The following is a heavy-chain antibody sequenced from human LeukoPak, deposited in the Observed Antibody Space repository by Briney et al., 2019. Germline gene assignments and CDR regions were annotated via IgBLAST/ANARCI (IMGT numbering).Heavy chain of an antibody. Sequence: ALVKVSCKASGYTFTSYGISWVRQAPGQGLEWMGWISAYNGNTNYAQKLQGRVTMTTDTSTSTVYMELSSLRSEDTAVYYCARRWLYYFDYWGQGTLVTVSS. CDR1: GYTFTSYG. V-gene: IGHV1-18*01. CDR2: ISAYNGNT. D-gene: IGHD2-15*01. CDR3: ARRWLYYFDY. J-gene: IGHJ4*02.